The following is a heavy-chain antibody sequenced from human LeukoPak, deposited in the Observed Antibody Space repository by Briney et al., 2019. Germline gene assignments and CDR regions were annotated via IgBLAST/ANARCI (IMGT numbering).Heavy chain of an antibody. CDR3: ARDKAVTTELTQYFHH. CDR2: ISGYNGYA. V-gene: IGHV1-18*01. J-gene: IGHJ1*01. Sequence: ASVKVSCKASGYTFTNYGVSWVRQAPGQGLERMRWISGYNGYANYAQKFQFRVTMTTDTSTSTAYMELRSLTSDDTAVYYCARDKAVTTELTQYFHHWGQGTLVTVSS. CDR1: GYTFTNYG. D-gene: IGHD4-11*01.